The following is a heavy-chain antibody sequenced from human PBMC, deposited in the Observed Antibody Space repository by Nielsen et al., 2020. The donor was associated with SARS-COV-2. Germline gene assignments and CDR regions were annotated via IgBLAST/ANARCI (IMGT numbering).Heavy chain of an antibody. CDR2: ISSSSSYI. CDR1: GFTFSSYS. J-gene: IGHJ3*02. D-gene: IGHD2-2*01. Sequence: GGSLRLSCAASGFTFSSYSMNWVRQAPGKGLEWASSISSSSSYIYYADSVKGRFTISRDNAKNSLYLQMNSLRAEDTAVYYCARGSSTTDAFDIWGQGTMVTVSS. V-gene: IGHV3-21*01. CDR3: ARGSSTTDAFDI.